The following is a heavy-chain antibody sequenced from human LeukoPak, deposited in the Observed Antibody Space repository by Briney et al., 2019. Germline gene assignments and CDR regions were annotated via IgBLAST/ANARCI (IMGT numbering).Heavy chain of an antibody. CDR3: AREYRGEYYFAY. J-gene: IGHJ4*02. CDR2: IYSGGST. CDR1: GFTVSSNY. Sequence: PGGSLRLSCAASGFTVSSNYMSWVRQAPGKGLEWVSVIYSGGSTYYADSVKGRFTISRGNSKNTLYLQMNSLRAEDTAVYYCAREYRGEYYFAYWGQGTLVTVSS. V-gene: IGHV3-66*01. D-gene: IGHD3-10*01.